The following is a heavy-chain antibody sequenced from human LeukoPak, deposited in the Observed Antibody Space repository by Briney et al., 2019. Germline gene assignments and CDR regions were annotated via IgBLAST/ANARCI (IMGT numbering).Heavy chain of an antibody. V-gene: IGHV3-30-3*01. CDR2: ISYDGSNK. CDR3: ARGVGATTFDY. CDR1: GFTFSSYA. D-gene: IGHD1-26*01. Sequence: PGRSLRLSCAASGFTFSSYAMDWVRQAPGKGLEWVAVISYDGSNKYYADSVKGRFTISRDNSKNTLYLQMNSLRAEDTAVYYCARGVGATTFDYWGQGTLVTVSS. J-gene: IGHJ4*02.